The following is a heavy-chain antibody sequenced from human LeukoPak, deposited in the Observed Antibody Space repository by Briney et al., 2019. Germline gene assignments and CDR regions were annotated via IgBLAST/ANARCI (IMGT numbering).Heavy chain of an antibody. J-gene: IGHJ6*03. V-gene: IGHV3-21*04. Sequence: GGSLRLSCAASGFTFSSYSMNWVRQAPGKGLEWVSFISSSSSYIYYADSVKGRFTISRDNAKNSLYLQMNSLRAEDTAVYYCAKNVREADWYYYYMDVWGKGTTVTVSS. CDR1: GFTFSSYS. D-gene: IGHD3-9*01. CDR2: ISSSSSYI. CDR3: AKNVREADWYYYYMDV.